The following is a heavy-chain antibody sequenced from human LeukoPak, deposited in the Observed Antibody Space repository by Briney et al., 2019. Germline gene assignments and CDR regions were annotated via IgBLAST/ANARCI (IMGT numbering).Heavy chain of an antibody. CDR1: GFIFTDYG. Sequence: PGGSLRPSCAASGFIFTDYGMHCVRQARGKGLEWLTFIRYDGSDKYYADSVKGRFTISRDNSKNTLYLQMNSLTSEDTAVYYCAKEGTASKTSDLDHWCQGILVTVSS. CDR3: AKEGTASKTSDLDH. J-gene: IGHJ4*02. CDR2: IRYDGSDK. V-gene: IGHV3-30*02. D-gene: IGHD1-1*01.